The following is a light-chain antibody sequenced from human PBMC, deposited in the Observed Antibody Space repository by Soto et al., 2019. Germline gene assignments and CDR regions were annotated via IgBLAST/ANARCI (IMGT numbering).Light chain of an antibody. J-gene: IGKJ1*01. V-gene: IGKV3-20*01. CDR3: NQYASSPWT. CDR2: DAS. Sequence: IMLTQSPGTLSLSPGERVTLSCRASQRVYSSYLAWYQQRPGQAHRLLFYDASIRATGIPDRFSGSGSGTDFSLTISRLEPEDFAGYYCNQYASSPWTFGQGTKVDIK. CDR1: QRVYSSY.